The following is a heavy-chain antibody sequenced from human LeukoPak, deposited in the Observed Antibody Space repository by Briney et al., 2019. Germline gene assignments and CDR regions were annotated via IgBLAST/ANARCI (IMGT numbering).Heavy chain of an antibody. CDR1: GGSISIYY. D-gene: IGHD6-19*01. Sequence: SETLSLTCTVSGGSISIYYWSWIRQPAGKGLEWIGRIYTSGITNYNPSLKSRVTMSVATSKNQFSLRLRSVTAADTAVYYCARVVAGSWYFDLWGRGTLVTVSS. J-gene: IGHJ2*01. CDR2: IYTSGIT. CDR3: ARVVAGSWYFDL. V-gene: IGHV4-4*07.